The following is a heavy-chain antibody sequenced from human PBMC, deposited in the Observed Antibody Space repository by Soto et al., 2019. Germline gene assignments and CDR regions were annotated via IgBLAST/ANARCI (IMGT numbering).Heavy chain of an antibody. Sequence: GASVKVSCKASGGTFSSYAISWVRQAPGQGLEWMGGIIPIFGTANYAQKFQGRVTITADESTSTAYMELSSLRSEDTAVYYCASPSRGGGQPPDRYGMDVWGQGTTVTVS. D-gene: IGHD3-10*01. V-gene: IGHV1-69*13. CDR2: IIPIFGTA. J-gene: IGHJ6*02. CDR3: ASPSRGGGQPPDRYGMDV. CDR1: GGTFSSYA.